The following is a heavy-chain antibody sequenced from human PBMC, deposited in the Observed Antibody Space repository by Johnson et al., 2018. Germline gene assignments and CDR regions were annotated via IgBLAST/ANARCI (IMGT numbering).Heavy chain of an antibody. V-gene: IGHV3-48*01. CDR1: GFTFTSYA. CDR2: ISSSTI. Sequence: VQLVESGGGLVQPGGSLRLSCAASGFTFTSYAMNWVRQAPGKGLEWVSAISSSTISYADPVRGRFTLARDNAKDSLDLQMNSLRAGDTAVYYCARLIRGAAGIAFDIWGQGTMVTVSS. D-gene: IGHD6-19*01. CDR3: ARLIRGAAGIAFDI. J-gene: IGHJ3*02.